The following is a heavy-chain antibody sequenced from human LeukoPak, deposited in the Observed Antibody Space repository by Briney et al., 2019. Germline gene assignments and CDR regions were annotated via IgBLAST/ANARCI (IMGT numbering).Heavy chain of an antibody. Sequence: SVKVSCKASGGTFSSYAISWVRQAPGQGLEWMGGIIPIFGTANYAQKFQGRVTITADESTSTAYMELSSLRSEDTAVYYCARDPRDGYNKFAFDIWGQGTVVTVSS. CDR2: IIPIFGTA. D-gene: IGHD5-24*01. V-gene: IGHV1-69*13. J-gene: IGHJ3*02. CDR1: GGTFSSYA. CDR3: ARDPRDGYNKFAFDI.